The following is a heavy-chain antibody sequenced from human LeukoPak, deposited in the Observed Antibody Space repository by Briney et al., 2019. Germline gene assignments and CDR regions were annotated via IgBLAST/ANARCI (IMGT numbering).Heavy chain of an antibody. CDR1: GFTFDDYA. J-gene: IGHJ3*02. Sequence: GGSLRLSCAASGFTFDDYAMHWVRQAPGKGLEWVSGISWNSGSIGYADSVKGRFTISRDNAKNSLYLQMNSLRAEDTAVYYRARARGAYAFDIWGQGTMVTVSS. D-gene: IGHD3-10*01. CDR3: ARARGAYAFDI. V-gene: IGHV3-9*01. CDR2: ISWNSGSI.